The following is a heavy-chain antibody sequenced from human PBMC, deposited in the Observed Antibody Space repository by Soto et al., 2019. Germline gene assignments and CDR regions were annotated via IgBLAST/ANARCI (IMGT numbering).Heavy chain of an antibody. CDR2: ISGSFGST. CDR1: GFSFSSYA. CDR3: ASRSATVLSLTY. V-gene: IGHV3-23*01. D-gene: IGHD2-8*01. Sequence: PGGSLRLSCVASGFSFSSYAMNWVRQAPGKGLEWVSTISGSFGSTYYAASVQGRFTVSRDNSKNTLYLQMNSLRAEDTAVYYCASRSATVLSLTYWGPGTQVTVSS. J-gene: IGHJ4*02.